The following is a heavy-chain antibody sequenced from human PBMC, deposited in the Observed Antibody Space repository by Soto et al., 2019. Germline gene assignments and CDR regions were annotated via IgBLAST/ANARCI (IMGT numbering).Heavy chain of an antibody. V-gene: IGHV1-69*01. D-gene: IGHD3-10*01. CDR3: ARAWVLNWFDH. J-gene: IGHJ5*02. CDR2: IIPKFGSA. CDR1: RGTFSSYA. Sequence: QMQLVQSGAEVKKPGSSVKVSCKASRGTFSSYAINWVRQAPGQGLEWMGGIIPKFGSANYAQKFQGRVTITADEATCTGYMELSSLSSEDTALYYCARAWVLNWFDHWAQGTLVTVSS.